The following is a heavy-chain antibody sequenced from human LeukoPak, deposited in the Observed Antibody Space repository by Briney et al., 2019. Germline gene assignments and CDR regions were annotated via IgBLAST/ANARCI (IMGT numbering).Heavy chain of an antibody. CDR1: GGSISSYY. CDR2: IYYSGST. D-gene: IGHD4-11*01. Sequence: PSETLSLTCTVSGGSISSYYWSWLRQPPGKGLEWIGYIYYSGSTTYNPSLTSRVTISVDTSKNQFSLKLSSVTAADTAVYYCAREASDYLDYYYYGMDVWGQGTTVTVSS. CDR3: AREASDYLDYYYYGMDV. J-gene: IGHJ6*02. V-gene: IGHV4-59*01.